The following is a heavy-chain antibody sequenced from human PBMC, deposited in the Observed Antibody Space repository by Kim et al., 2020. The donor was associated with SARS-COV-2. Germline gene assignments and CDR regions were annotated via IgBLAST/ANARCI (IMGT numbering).Heavy chain of an antibody. CDR1: GGSISSYY. V-gene: IGHV4-59*01. CDR2: IYYSGST. Sequence: SETLSLTCTVSGGSISSYYWSWIRQPPGKGLEWIGYIYYSGSTNYNPSLKSRVTISVDTSKNQFSLKLSSVTAADTAVYYCARESVAPPYYYGMAVWGQGTTVTVSS. CDR3: ARESVAPPYYYGMAV. J-gene: IGHJ6*02.